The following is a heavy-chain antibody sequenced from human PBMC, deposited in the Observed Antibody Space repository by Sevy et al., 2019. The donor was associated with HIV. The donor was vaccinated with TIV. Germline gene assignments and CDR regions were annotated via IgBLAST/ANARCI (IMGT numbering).Heavy chain of an antibody. CDR2: IWYDGSNK. V-gene: IGHV3-33*01. J-gene: IGHJ6*02. CDR3: ARDLHVGVVQVDSHYDYYGMDV. Sequence: GGSLRLSCAASGFTFSSYGMHWVRQAPGKGLEWVAVIWYDGSNKYYADSVKGRFTISRDNSKNTLYLQMNSLRAEDTAVYYCARDLHVGVVQVDSHYDYYGMDVWGQWTTVTVSS. CDR1: GFTFSSYG. D-gene: IGHD3-3*01.